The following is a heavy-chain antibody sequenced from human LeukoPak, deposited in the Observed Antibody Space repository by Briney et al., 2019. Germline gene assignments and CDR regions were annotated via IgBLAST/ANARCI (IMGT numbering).Heavy chain of an antibody. Sequence: GASVKVSCKASGYTFTGYYMHWVRQAPGQGLEWMGGIIPVFGTANYAQKFQGRVTITADESTSTAHMELSSLRSEDTAVYYCASYSSSYLDAFDIWGQGTMVTVSS. D-gene: IGHD6-6*01. CDR2: IIPVFGTA. V-gene: IGHV1-69*13. J-gene: IGHJ3*02. CDR1: GYTFTGYY. CDR3: ASYSSSYLDAFDI.